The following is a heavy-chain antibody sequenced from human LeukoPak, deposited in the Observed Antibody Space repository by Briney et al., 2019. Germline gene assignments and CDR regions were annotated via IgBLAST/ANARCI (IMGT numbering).Heavy chain of an antibody. CDR1: GYTYTSYD. D-gene: IGHD2-2*01. J-gene: IGHJ4*02. CDR3: ARGPPSWGYDY. Sequence: GASAKVSCKASGYTYTSYDFNWVRQAPGQRPEWMGWMSPNSGDTGYAQKFHDRVTMTRNTSISTAYMELSSLRSDDTAVYYCARGPPSWGYDYWGPGTLVTVSS. CDR2: MSPNSGDT. V-gene: IGHV1-8*01.